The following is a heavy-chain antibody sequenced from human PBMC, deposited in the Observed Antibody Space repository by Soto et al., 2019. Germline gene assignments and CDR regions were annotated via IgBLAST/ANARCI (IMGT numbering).Heavy chain of an antibody. CDR2: IIHVSGAA. CDR3: ATALGCRSTSCTLDY. Sequence: QVQLVQSGAEVKKPGSSVKVYCKASGGTFGSYAFSWVRQAPGHGLERMGGIIHVSGAAHYAQKCQGRVKITADESTSTAYMEVSSLSSQDTAVYYCATALGCRSTSCTLDYWGQGTRVIVSS. J-gene: IGHJ4*02. D-gene: IGHD2-2*01. CDR1: GGTFGSYA. V-gene: IGHV1-69*01.